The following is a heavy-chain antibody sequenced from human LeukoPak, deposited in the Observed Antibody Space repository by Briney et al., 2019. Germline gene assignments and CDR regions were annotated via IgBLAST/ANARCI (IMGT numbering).Heavy chain of an antibody. CDR1: GFTFSSYS. J-gene: IGHJ4*02. D-gene: IGHD5-18*01. CDR3: ARGVDIQLWPLLDY. Sequence: HPGGSLRLSCAASGFTFSSYSMNWVRQAPGKGLEWVSYISSSSSTIYYADSVKGRFTISRDNAKNSLYLQMNSLRAEDTAVYYCARGVDIQLWPLLDYWGQGTLVTVSS. V-gene: IGHV3-48*01. CDR2: ISSSSSTI.